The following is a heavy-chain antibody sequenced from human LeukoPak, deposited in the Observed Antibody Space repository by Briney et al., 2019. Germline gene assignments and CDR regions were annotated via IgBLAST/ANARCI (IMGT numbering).Heavy chain of an antibody. V-gene: IGHV4-34*01. CDR2: INHSGST. CDR3: ASVVYYFDY. J-gene: IGHJ4*02. D-gene: IGHD3-22*01. Sequence: PSETLSLTCAVYGGSFSGYYWSWIRQPPGKGLEWIGEINHSGSTNYNPSLKSRVTISVDTSKNQFSLILNSVTAADTAVYYCASVVYYFDYWSRGTLVTVSS. CDR1: GGSFSGYY.